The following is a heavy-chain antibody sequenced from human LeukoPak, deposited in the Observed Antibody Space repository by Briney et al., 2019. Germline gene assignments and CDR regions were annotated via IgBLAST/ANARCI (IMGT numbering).Heavy chain of an antibody. V-gene: IGHV3-23*01. CDR1: GFTFSSYA. CDR2: ISGSGGST. J-gene: IGHJ4*02. D-gene: IGHD3-9*01. Sequence: GGSLRLSCAASGFTFSSYAMSWVRQAPGKGLEWVSAISGSGGSTYYADSVKGRFTISRDNSKNTLYLQMNSLRAEDTAVYYCARAGEMTILRYFDWTIDYWGQGTLVTVSS. CDR3: ARAGEMTILRYFDWTIDY.